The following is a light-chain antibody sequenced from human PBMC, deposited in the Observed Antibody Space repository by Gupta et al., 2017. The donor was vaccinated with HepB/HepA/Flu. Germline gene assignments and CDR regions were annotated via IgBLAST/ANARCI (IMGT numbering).Light chain of an antibody. Sequence: DIVMTQSPDPLAVSLGERATINCKSSQSVLYSSNNKNYLAWYQQKPGQPPKLLIYWASTRESGVPHRFSGSGSVTDFTLTISSLQAEDVAVYYCQQYYSNPYTFGQGTKLEIK. CDR3: QQYYSNPYT. CDR2: WAS. CDR1: QSVLYSSNNKNY. V-gene: IGKV4-1*01. J-gene: IGKJ2*01.